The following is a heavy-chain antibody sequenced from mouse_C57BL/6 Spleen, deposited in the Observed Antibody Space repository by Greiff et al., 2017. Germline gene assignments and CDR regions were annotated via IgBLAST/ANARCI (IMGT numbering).Heavy chain of an antibody. Sequence: QVQLQQSGPELVKPGASVKISCKASGYAFSSSWMNWVKQRPGKGLEWIGRIYPGDGDTNYNGKFKGKATLTADKSSSTAYMQLSSLTSEDSAVXFCARSTTVVDAWFAYWGKGTLVTVSA. V-gene: IGHV1-82*01. CDR3: ARSTTVVDAWFAY. D-gene: IGHD1-1*01. J-gene: IGHJ3*01. CDR2: IYPGDGDT. CDR1: GYAFSSSW.